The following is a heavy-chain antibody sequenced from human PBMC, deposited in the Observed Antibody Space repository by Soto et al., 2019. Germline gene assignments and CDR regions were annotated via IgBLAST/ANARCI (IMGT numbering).Heavy chain of an antibody. CDR2: IYWDDDK. CDR3: AHGVRGSSWYGTNYYYDGMDV. CDR1: GFSLSTSGVG. V-gene: IGHV2-5*02. Sequence: QITLKESGPTLVKPTQTLTLTCTFSGFSLSTSGVGVGWIRQPPGKALEWLALIYWDDDKRYSPSLKSRLTITKDTSKNQVVLTMTNMDPVDTATYYCAHGVRGSSWYGTNYYYDGMDVWGQGTTVTVSS. J-gene: IGHJ6*02. D-gene: IGHD6-13*01.